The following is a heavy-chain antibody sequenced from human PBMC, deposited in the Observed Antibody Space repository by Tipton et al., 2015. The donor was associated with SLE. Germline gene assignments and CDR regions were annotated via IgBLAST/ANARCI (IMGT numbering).Heavy chain of an antibody. V-gene: IGHV4-39*07. CDR2: IYHRGNT. Sequence: TLSLTCTVSGGTISSDPYYWGWIRQPPGKGLEWIGSIYHRGNTYYNPSLKSRVAVSVDTSKNQFSLSLGSVAAADTAVYYCARAHPSPYDPVAFDIWGRGTMATVSS. CDR3: ARAHPSPYDPVAFDI. CDR1: GGTISSDPYY. J-gene: IGHJ3*02. D-gene: IGHD5-12*01.